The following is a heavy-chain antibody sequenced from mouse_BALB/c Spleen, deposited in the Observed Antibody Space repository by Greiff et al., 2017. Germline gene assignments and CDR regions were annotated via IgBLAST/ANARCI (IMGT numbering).Heavy chain of an antibody. V-gene: IGHV3-2*02. Sequence: VQLKESGPGLVKPSQSLSLTCTVTGYSITSDYAWNWIRQFPGNKLEWMGYISYSGSTSYNPSLKSRISITRDTSKNQFFLQLNSVTTEDTATYYCARIEDYHAMDYWGQGTSVTVSS. J-gene: IGHJ4*01. CDR1: GYSITSDYA. CDR2: ISYSGST. CDR3: ARIEDYHAMDY.